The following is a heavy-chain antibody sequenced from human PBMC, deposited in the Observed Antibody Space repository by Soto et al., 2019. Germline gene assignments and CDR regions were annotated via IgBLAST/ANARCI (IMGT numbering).Heavy chain of an antibody. D-gene: IGHD3-3*01. V-gene: IGHV4-31*03. CDR2: IYYSGST. J-gene: IGHJ6*03. CDR1: GGSISSGGYY. Sequence: SETLSLTCTVSGGSISSGGYYWSWIRQHPGKGLEWIGYIYYSGSTYYNPSLKSRVTISVDTSKNQFSLKLSSVTAADTAVYYCARAVNYDFWSGRLYYYYYMDVWGKGTTVTVSS. CDR3: ARAVNYDFWSGRLYYYYYMDV.